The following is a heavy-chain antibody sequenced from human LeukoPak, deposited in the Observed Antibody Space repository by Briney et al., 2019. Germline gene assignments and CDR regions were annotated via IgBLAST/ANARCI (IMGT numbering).Heavy chain of an antibody. CDR1: GFKFYDYR. CDR2: IKQDGSEK. V-gene: IGHV3-7*01. Sequence: PGGSLRLSCAASGFKFYDYRMNGVRQTPGKGLEWVAIIKQDGSEKFYVDSVKGRFIISRDNVKSSLSLQMNSVRAEDAGVYYCVTGRGDLCGQGTLVTVSS. J-gene: IGHJ5*02. CDR3: VTGRGDL.